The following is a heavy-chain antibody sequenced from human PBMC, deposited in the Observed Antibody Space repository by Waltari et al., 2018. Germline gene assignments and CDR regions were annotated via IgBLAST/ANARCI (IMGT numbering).Heavy chain of an antibody. CDR2: IIPNFGTA. J-gene: IGHJ5*02. CDR3: ARGGGYQLLNWFDP. V-gene: IGHV1-69*13. Sequence: QVQLVQSGAEVKKPGSSVKVSCKASGGTFSSYAISWVRQAPGEGLEWMGRIIPNFGTANYAQKFQGRVTITADKSTSTAYMELSSLRSEDTAVYYCARGGGYQLLNWFDPWGQGTLVTVSS. CDR1: GGTFSSYA. D-gene: IGHD2-2*01.